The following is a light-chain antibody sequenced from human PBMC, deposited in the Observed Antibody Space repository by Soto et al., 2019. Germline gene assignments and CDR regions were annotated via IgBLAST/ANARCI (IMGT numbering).Light chain of an antibody. CDR1: SSNIGRNT. Sequence: QSVLTQPPSASGTPGQRVIISCSGGSSNIGRNTVNWYQHLPGTAPRLLIYTNDQRPSGVPDRFSGSKSGTSASLAISGLQSEDEADYYCAAWDDTSSFVFGTGTKLTDL. CDR2: TND. CDR3: AAWDDTSSFV. V-gene: IGLV1-44*01. J-gene: IGLJ1*01.